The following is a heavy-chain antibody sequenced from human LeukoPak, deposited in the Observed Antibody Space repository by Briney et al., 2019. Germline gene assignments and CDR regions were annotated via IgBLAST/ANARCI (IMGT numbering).Heavy chain of an antibody. CDR1: GYTFTGYY. Sequence: ASVKVSCKASGYTFTGYYMHWVRQAPGQGLEWMGWINPNSGGTNYAQKFQGRVTMTSDTSISTAYMELSRLRSDDTAVYYCARVGPSYGDAFDIWGQGTMVTVSS. D-gene: IGHD5-18*01. J-gene: IGHJ3*02. CDR3: ARVGPSYGDAFDI. CDR2: INPNSGGT. V-gene: IGHV1-2*02.